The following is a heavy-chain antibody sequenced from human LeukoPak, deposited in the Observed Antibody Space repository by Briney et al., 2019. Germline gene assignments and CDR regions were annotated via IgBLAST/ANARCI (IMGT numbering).Heavy chain of an antibody. Sequence: GGSLRLSCTASGFTLRNYWMHWVRRVPGKGLVWVSRISGDGSVTNYADTVQGRFTISRDNAKNILYMQINSLRSEDTAVYYCARYSSSSGGAAYYLDYWGHGTLVTVSS. V-gene: IGHV3-74*01. D-gene: IGHD6-6*01. J-gene: IGHJ4*01. CDR2: ISGDGSVT. CDR3: ARYSSSSGGAAYYLDY. CDR1: GFTLRNYW.